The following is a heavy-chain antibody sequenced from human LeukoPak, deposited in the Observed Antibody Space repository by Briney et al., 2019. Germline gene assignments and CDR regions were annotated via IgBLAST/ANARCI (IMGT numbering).Heavy chain of an antibody. CDR1: GFTFGDYA. CDR3: TARRGGSRLDY. J-gene: IGHJ4*02. CDR2: IRSKAYGGTT. D-gene: IGHD1-26*01. Sequence: GGSLRLSCTASGFTFGDYAMSWVRQAPGKGLEWVGFIRSKAYGGTTEYAASVKGRFTISRDDSKSIAYLHMNSLKTEDTAAYYCTARRGGSRLDYWGQGTLVTVSS. V-gene: IGHV3-49*04.